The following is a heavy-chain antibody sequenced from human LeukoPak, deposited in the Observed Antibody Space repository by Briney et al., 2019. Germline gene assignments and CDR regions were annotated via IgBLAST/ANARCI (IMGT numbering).Heavy chain of an antibody. J-gene: IGHJ4*02. D-gene: IGHD6-13*01. CDR3: PRGTAVTAGIDY. CDR1: VFTFSNYW. V-gene: IGHV3-74*01. Sequence: PGGSLRLSCEASVFTFSNYWMHWVRQAPGKGLVWVAHINTDGTSPTYGDCAKGRFTIPRDNAKHTLVLHITSQRPEDTAIYYCPRGTAVTAGIDYWGQGTLVTVSS. CDR2: INTDGTSP.